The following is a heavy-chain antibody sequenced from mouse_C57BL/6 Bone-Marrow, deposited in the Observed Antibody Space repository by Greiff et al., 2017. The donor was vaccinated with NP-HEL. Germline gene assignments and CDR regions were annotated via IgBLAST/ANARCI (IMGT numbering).Heavy chain of an antibody. CDR3: ARQRVYYYGSSLDY. Sequence: EVQGVESGGGLVKPGGSLKLSCAASGFTFSSYTMSWVRQTPETRLEWVATISGGGGNTYYPDSVKGRFTISRDNAKNTLYLQMSSLRSEDTALYYCARQRVYYYGSSLDYWGQGTTLTVSS. J-gene: IGHJ2*01. V-gene: IGHV5-9*01. D-gene: IGHD1-1*01. CDR1: GFTFSSYT. CDR2: ISGGGGNT.